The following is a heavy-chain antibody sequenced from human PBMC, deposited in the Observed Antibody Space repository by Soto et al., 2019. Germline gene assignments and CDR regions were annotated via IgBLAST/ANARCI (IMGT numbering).Heavy chain of an antibody. CDR3: ARGGSLYWYFDL. D-gene: IGHD1-26*01. V-gene: IGHV1-3*01. CDR1: GYTFTNYT. Sequence: QVQLVQSGAEVKKPGASVKVSCKASGYTFTNYTMHWVRQAPGQRLEWMGWINAGNGNTKYSQKFQGRVTITRDTSASTAYMELSSLRSEDTAVYYCARGGSLYWYFDLWGRGTLVTVCS. J-gene: IGHJ2*01. CDR2: INAGNGNT.